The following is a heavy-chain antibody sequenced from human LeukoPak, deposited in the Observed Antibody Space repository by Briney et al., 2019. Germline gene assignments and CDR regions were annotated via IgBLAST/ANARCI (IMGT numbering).Heavy chain of an antibody. Sequence: PGGSLRLSCAASGSIFSNVWMSWVRQAQGKGLEWVGRIKSEADGATTDYSTPVRGRFTISRDDSKSILYLQMNSLKTEDTAVYYCTTDTSSWTTYDCWGQGTLVTVSS. J-gene: IGHJ4*02. CDR2: IKSEADGATT. D-gene: IGHD6-13*01. CDR3: TTDTSSWTTYDC. CDR1: GSIFSNVW. V-gene: IGHV3-15*01.